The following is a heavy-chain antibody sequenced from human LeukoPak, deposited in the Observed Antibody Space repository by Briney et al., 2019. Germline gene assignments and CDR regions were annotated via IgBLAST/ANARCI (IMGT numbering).Heavy chain of an antibody. V-gene: IGHV3-20*04. D-gene: IGHD6-6*01. CDR3: ARARSSSSPRGYFDY. J-gene: IGHJ4*02. CDR2: INWNGGST. CDR1: GFTFDDYG. Sequence: GGSLRLSCAASGFTFDDYGMGWVRQAPGKGLEWVSGINWNGGSTGYADSVKGRFTISRDNAKNSLYLQMNSLRAEDTALYYCARARSSSSPRGYFDYWGQGTLVTVSS.